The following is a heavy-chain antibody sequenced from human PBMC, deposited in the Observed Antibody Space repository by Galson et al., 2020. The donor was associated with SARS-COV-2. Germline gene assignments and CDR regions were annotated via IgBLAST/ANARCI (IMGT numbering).Heavy chain of an antibody. CDR1: GYTLTELS. CDR3: ATDFAIFGVVILHY. CDR2: FDPEDGET. Sequence: ASVKVSCKVSGYTLTELSMHWVRQAPGKGLEWMGGFDPEDGETIYAQKFQGRVTMTEDTSTDTAYMELSSLRSEDTAVYYCATDFAIFGVVILHYGGQGTLVTVSS. J-gene: IGHJ4*02. V-gene: IGHV1-24*01. D-gene: IGHD3-3*01.